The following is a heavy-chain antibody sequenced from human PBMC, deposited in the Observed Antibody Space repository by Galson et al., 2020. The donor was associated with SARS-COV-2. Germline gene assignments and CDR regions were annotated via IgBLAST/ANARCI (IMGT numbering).Heavy chain of an antibody. CDR3: ARDLLLSLAEWEVKGLGNWFDP. V-gene: IGHV1-69*06. J-gene: IGHJ5*02. CDR1: GGIFSKSA. CDR2: IIPLSRTT. D-gene: IGHD1-26*01. Sequence: KISCKASGGIFSKSANSWLRQAPGQGLAWMGGIIPLSRTTNYTQNFQGRLTITADRATSTAYMELRSLKSDDTAVYYCARDLLLSLAEWEVKGLGNWFDPCGQVTLVTVSS.